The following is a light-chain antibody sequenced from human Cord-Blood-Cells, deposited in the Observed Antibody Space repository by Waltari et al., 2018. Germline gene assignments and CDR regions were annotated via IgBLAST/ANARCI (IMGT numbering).Light chain of an antibody. Sequence: QSALTQPASVSGSPGQSLTISCTGNSSAVGGYNYVSWYQQHPGKAPKLMIYDVSNRPSGVSNRFSGSKSGNTASLTISGLQAEDEADYYCSSYTSSSTVVFGGGTKLTVL. V-gene: IGLV2-14*01. CDR1: SSAVGGYNY. J-gene: IGLJ2*01. CDR2: DVS. CDR3: SSYTSSSTVV.